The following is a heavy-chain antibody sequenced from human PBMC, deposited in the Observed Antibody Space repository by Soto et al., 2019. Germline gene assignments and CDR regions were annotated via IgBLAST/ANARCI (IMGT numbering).Heavy chain of an antibody. CDR3: AIWGITMKDDAFGI. Sequence: GASVKVSCKASGGTFSSYAISWVRQAPGQGLEWMGGIIPIFGTANYAQKFQGRVTITADESTSTAYMELSSLRSEDTAVYYCAIWGITMKDDAFGIWGQGTMVTVSS. D-gene: IGHD3-22*01. V-gene: IGHV1-69*13. CDR1: GGTFSSYA. CDR2: IIPIFGTA. J-gene: IGHJ3*02.